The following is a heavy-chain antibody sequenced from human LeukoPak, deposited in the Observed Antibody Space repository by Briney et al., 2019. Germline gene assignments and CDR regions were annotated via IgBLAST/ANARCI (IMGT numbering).Heavy chain of an antibody. D-gene: IGHD3-10*01. V-gene: IGHV1-3*01. CDR3: ARRFYYGSGSYYHDAFDI. CDR2: INAGNGNT. J-gene: IGHJ3*02. Sequence: ASVKVSCKASGYTFTSYAMHWVRQAPGQRLEWMGWINAGNGNTKYSQKFQGRVTITRDTSASTAYMELSSLRSEDTAVYYCARRFYYGSGSYYHDAFDIWGQGTMVIVSS. CDR1: GYTFTSYA.